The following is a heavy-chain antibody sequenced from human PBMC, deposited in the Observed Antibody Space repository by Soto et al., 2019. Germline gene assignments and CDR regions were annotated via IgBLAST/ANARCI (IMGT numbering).Heavy chain of an antibody. D-gene: IGHD3-22*01. CDR1: GFTFSSYV. V-gene: IGHV3-23*01. J-gene: IGHJ4*02. CDR3: AKLIPPRAYYDSSGYYFDY. CDR2: ISGSGGST. Sequence: HPGGSLRLSCAASGFTFSSYVMSWVRQAPGKGLEWVSAISGSGGSTYYADSVKGRFTISRDNSKNTLYLQMNSLRAEDTAVYYCAKLIPPRAYYDSSGYYFDYWGQGTLVTVSS.